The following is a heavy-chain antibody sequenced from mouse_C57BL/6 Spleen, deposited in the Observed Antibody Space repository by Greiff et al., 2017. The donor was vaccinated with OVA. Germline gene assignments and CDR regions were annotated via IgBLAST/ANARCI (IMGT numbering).Heavy chain of an antibody. Sequence: VQLQQPGAELVKPGASVKISCKASGYAFSSYWMNWVKQRPGKGLEWIGQIYPGDGDTNYNGKFKGKATLTADKSSSTAYMQLSSLTSEDSAVYFCASYSNYERGFDYWGQGTTLTVSS. CDR3: ASYSNYERGFDY. CDR2: IYPGDGDT. D-gene: IGHD2-5*01. CDR1: GYAFSSYW. J-gene: IGHJ2*01. V-gene: IGHV1-80*01.